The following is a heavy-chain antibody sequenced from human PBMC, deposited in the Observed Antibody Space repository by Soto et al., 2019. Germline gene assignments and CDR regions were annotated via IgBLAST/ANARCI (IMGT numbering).Heavy chain of an antibody. J-gene: IGHJ4*02. D-gene: IGHD5-18*01. V-gene: IGHV1-69*13. Sequence: QVQLVQSGAEVKKPGASVKVSCKASGYTFTSYGISWVRQAPGQGLEWMGWIIPIFGTANYAQKFQGRVTITADESTSTAYMELSRLRSDDTAVYYCARGAYSYGDGEFDYWGQGTLVTVSS. CDR3: ARGAYSYGDGEFDY. CDR1: GYTFTSYG. CDR2: IIPIFGTA.